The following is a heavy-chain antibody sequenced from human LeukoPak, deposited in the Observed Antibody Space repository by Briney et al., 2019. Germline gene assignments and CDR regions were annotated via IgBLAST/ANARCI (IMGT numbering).Heavy chain of an antibody. J-gene: IGHJ6*02. CDR1: GFTFTSSA. V-gene: IGHV1-58*02. Sequence: EASVKVSCKASGFTFTSSAMQWLRQARGQRLEWIGWIVVGSGNTNYAQKFQERVTITRDMSTSTAYMELSSLRSEDTAVYYCGGSSEYYYYGMDVWGQGTTVTVSS. D-gene: IGHD6-6*01. CDR2: IVVGSGNT. CDR3: GGSSEYYYYGMDV.